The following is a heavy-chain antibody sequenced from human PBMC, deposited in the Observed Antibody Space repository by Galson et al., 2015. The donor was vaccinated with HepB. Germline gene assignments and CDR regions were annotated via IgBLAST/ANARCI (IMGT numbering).Heavy chain of an antibody. V-gene: IGHV3-7*03. D-gene: IGHD6-13*01. CDR1: GFTFVTYW. CDR3: ATRSSGYFDN. J-gene: IGHJ4*02. Sequence: SLRLSCAASGFTFVTYWMSWVRQAPGKGLEWVANIKQDGSEKYYVDSVTGRFTISRDNAQNSLFLQMNSLRAEDTAVYYCATRSSGYFDNWGQGTLVTVSS. CDR2: IKQDGSEK.